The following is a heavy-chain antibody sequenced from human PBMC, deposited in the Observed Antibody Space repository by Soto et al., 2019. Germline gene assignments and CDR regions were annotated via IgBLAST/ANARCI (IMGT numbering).Heavy chain of an antibody. J-gene: IGHJ4*02. Sequence: QVQLVESGGGVVQPGTFLRLSCEASGFTFSTYGMHWVRQAPGKGLEWVAVVWYDGSHQYYADSVKGRFTISRDNSKNTVYLQMSSLRAEDTAVYYCARDDRVRGHFDYWGQGSLVTVSS. D-gene: IGHD3-10*01. CDR1: GFTFSTYG. CDR3: ARDDRVRGHFDY. CDR2: VWYDGSHQ. V-gene: IGHV3-33*01.